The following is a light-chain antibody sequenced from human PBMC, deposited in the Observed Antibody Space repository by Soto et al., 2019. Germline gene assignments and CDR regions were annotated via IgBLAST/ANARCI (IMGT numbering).Light chain of an antibody. CDR2: GAS. CDR3: QHYCSSPT. V-gene: IGKV3-20*01. CDR1: QIFTSYY. Sequence: EIVLTQSPGTLSLSPGERATLSCRTSQIFTSYYLGWYQQKAGQAPRLLIYGASNRATGIPDRFSGSGSGTDFTLTISRLEPEDFAVYYWQHYCSSPTVGGGTKVEIK. J-gene: IGKJ4*01.